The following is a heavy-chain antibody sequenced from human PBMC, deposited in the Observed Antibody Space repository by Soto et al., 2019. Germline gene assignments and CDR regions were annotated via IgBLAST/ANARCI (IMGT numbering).Heavy chain of an antibody. CDR2: INAGNGDT. CDR1: GYTFITYA. J-gene: IGHJ3*02. D-gene: IGHD3-16*01. CDR3: VGSAGGSPPWFDI. V-gene: IGHV1-3*01. Sequence: QVHLVQSGAEVKKPGASVKVSCKASGYTFITYALHWVRQAPGQRLEWMGWINAGNGDTKYSQKFQGSVTITRDIFATTAYMELSSLRSEDTAVYYCVGSAGGSPPWFDIWGQGTMVTVSS.